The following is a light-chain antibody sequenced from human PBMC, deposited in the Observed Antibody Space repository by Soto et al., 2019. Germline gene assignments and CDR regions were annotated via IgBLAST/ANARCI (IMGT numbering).Light chain of an antibody. CDR3: QQYNIYLGT. V-gene: IGKV1-5*01. CDR1: QSISSW. Sequence: DNQVTQSPATLSASVGDRVNITCRASQSISSWLAWYQQKPGKAPKLLIYEASSLESGVPSRFSGSGSGTEFTLTISSLQPDDFATYYCQQYNIYLGTFGQGAMVDI. CDR2: EAS. J-gene: IGKJ1*01.